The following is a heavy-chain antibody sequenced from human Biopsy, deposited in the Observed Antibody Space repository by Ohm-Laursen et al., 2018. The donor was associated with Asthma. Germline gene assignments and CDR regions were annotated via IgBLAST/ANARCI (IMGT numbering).Heavy chain of an antibody. Sequence: SVKVSCKISGYSLTDLSMHWVRQAPGRGLEWMGGHDHEEGGTVNARRFQGRVTMTEDTSTDTAYMELSGLSSDDTAVYYCASDFPKDYVRYNFQFWGQGTLVTVSS. V-gene: IGHV1-24*01. CDR3: ASDFPKDYVRYNFQF. CDR1: GYSLTDLS. D-gene: IGHD4-17*01. J-gene: IGHJ4*02. CDR2: HDHEEGGT.